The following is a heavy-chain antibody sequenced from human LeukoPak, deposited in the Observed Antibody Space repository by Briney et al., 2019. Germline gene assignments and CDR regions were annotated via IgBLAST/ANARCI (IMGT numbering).Heavy chain of an antibody. CDR2: INHSGST. D-gene: IGHD1-26*01. CDR3: ATIRSRKWGFDY. Sequence: SETLSLTCAVYGASFSGYYWSWIRQPPGKGLEWIGEINHSGSTNYNPSLKSRVTISVDTSKTQFSLKLTSVTAADTAVYYCATIRSRKWGFDYWGQGTLVTVSS. CDR1: GASFSGYY. V-gene: IGHV4-34*01. J-gene: IGHJ4*02.